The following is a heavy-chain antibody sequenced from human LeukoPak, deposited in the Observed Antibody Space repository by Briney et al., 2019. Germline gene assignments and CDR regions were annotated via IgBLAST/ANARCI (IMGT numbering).Heavy chain of an antibody. CDR3: AREVVVVPAAMGVGAFDI. CDR2: ISYDGSNK. CDR1: GFTFSSYA. V-gene: IGHV3-30*04. Sequence: PGKSLRLSYAASGFTFSSYAMHWVRQAPGKGLEWVAVISYDGSNKYYADSVKGRFTISRDNSKNTLYLQMNSLRAEDTAVYYCAREVVVVPAAMGVGAFDIWGQGTMVTVSS. J-gene: IGHJ3*02. D-gene: IGHD2-2*01.